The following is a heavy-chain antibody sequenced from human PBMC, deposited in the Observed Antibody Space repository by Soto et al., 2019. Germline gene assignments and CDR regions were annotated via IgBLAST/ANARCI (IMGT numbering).Heavy chain of an antibody. J-gene: IGHJ3*02. CDR3: ARGTVATINDFDS. D-gene: IGHD5-12*01. CDR2: IIPILGIA. V-gene: IGHV1-69*02. Sequence: GASVKVSCKASGGTFSSYTISWVRQAPGQGLEWMGRIIPILGIANYAQKFQGRVTITADKSTSTAYTELSSLRSEDTAVYYCARGTVATINDFDSWRQGTVVTVAS. CDR1: GGTFSSYT.